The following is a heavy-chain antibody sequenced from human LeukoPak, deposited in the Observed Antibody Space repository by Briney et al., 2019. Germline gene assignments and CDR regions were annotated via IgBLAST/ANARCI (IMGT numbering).Heavy chain of an antibody. CDR2: IYYSGST. V-gene: IGHV4-31*02. D-gene: IGHD3-22*01. J-gene: IGHJ4*02. CDR1: SIXXGGYY. CDR3: ARVPTTYYYDSSGSGFDY. Sequence: SIXXGGYYWSWIRQHPGKGLEWIGYIYYSGSTYYNPSLKSRVTISVDTSKNQFPLKLSSVTAADTAVYYCARVPTTYYYDSSGSGFDYWGQGTLVTVSS.